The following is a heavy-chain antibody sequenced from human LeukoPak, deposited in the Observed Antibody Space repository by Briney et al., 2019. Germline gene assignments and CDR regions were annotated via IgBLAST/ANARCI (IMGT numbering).Heavy chain of an antibody. CDR2: IKQDGSEK. Sequence: GGSLRLSCAASGFTFSNYWMTWVRQAPGKGLEWVASIKQDGSEKYYVDSVKGRFTISRDNAKSSLYLQVNSLRAEDTAVYFCASYPGGRYCSGGSCYPIDPWGQGTLVTVSS. CDR1: GFTFSNYW. D-gene: IGHD2-15*01. J-gene: IGHJ5*02. V-gene: IGHV3-7*03. CDR3: ASYPGGRYCSGGSCYPIDP.